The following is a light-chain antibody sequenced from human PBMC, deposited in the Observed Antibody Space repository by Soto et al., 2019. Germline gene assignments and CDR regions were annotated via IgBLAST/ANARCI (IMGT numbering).Light chain of an antibody. CDR2: RTS. CDR1: TGAVTSDYY. CDR3: VLLYGGAWV. V-gene: IGLV7-43*01. J-gene: IGLJ2*01. Sequence: QAVVTQEPSLTVSPGGTVTLTCALTTGAVTSDYYPNGFQRKPGQALRTLIYRTSNKHSWTPSRFSGSLLGGTAALTLSGVQPEDEADYYCVLLYGGAWVFGGGTTLTVL.